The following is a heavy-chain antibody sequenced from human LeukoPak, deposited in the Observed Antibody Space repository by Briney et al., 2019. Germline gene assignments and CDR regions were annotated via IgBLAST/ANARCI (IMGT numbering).Heavy chain of an antibody. CDR3: ARDLFN. J-gene: IGHJ4*01. D-gene: IGHD3-10*02. Sequence: GGSLRLSCAASGFTVSSNYMIWVRQAPGRGLEWVSGPHSGGDAYYADSVKGRFTISRDNSMNTLHLHMNSLRVEDTAIYFCARDLFNWGQGTLVTVSS. CDR1: GFTVSSNY. V-gene: IGHV3-66*01. CDR2: PHSGGDA.